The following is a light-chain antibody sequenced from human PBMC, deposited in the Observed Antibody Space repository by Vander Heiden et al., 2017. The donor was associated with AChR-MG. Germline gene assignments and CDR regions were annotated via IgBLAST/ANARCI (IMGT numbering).Light chain of an antibody. CDR3: SSYTSSSTRV. CDR1: SSDVGGYND. CDR2: DVS. V-gene: IGLV2-14*01. J-gene: IGLJ1*01. Sequence: HSALTQTASVSGSPGPPITISCPGTSSDVGGYNDVSWYQQHPGKAPKLMIYDVSNRPSGVSNRFSGSKSGNTASLTISGLQDEDEADYYCSSYTSSSTRVFGTGTKVTVL.